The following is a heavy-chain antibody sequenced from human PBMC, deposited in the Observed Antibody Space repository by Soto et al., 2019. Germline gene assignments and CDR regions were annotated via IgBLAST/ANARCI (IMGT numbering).Heavy chain of an antibody. CDR2: IWCDGSNT. Sequence: QVQLVESGGGVVQPGRSLRLSCAASGFTFSSYGMHWVRQAPGKGLEWVAVIWCDGSNTYYADSVKGRFTISRDNSKNTLYLNMNSLRAEDTAAYYWARPAVVRYFGTVFDYWGQGTLVTVSS. CDR3: ARPAVVRYFGTVFDY. D-gene: IGHD3-9*01. CDR1: GFTFSSYG. V-gene: IGHV3-33*01. J-gene: IGHJ4*02.